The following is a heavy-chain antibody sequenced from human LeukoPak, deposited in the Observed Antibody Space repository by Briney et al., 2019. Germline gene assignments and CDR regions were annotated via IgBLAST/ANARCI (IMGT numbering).Heavy chain of an antibody. CDR1: GFTFSNYA. CDR3: VTEVLVAFYY. J-gene: IGHJ4*02. Sequence: GGSLRLSCASSGFTFSNYAMSWARQAPGKGLEWVATISGSGATRNYADSVKGRFTISRDNSKNTLYLQINSLRAEDTALYYCVTEVLVAFYYWGQGTLVTVSS. D-gene: IGHD2-2*01. CDR2: ISGSGATR. V-gene: IGHV3-23*01.